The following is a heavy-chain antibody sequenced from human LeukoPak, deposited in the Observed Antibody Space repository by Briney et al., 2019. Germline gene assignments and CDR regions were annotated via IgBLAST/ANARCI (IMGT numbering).Heavy chain of an antibody. D-gene: IGHD1-26*01. Sequence: PSETLSLTCTVSGGSISSYYWSWIRQPPGKGLEWIGYIYYSGSTNYKPTLRSRVTISVDTSKNQFSLRLYSVTAADTAVYYCARGANTSPYYYGMDIWGKGTTVTVSS. V-gene: IGHV4-59*01. CDR3: ARGANTSPYYYGMDI. CDR2: IYYSGST. J-gene: IGHJ6*04. CDR1: GGSISSYY.